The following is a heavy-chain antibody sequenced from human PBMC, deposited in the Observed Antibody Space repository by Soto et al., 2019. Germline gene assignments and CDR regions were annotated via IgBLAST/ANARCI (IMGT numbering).Heavy chain of an antibody. V-gene: IGHV3-30*18. CDR2: ISYDGSNK. D-gene: IGHD5-12*01. J-gene: IGHJ4*02. CDR1: GFTFSSYG. CDR3: AKDTGWLQFADYFDY. Sequence: GGSLRLSCAASGFTFSSYGMHWVRQAPGKGLEWVAVISYDGSNKYYADSVKGRFTISRDNSKNTLYLQMNSLRAEDTAVYYCAKDTGWLQFADYFDYWGQGTLVTVSS.